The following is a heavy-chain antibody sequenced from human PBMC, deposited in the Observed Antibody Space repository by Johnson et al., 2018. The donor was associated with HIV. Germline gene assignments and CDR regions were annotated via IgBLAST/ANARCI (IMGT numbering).Heavy chain of an antibody. J-gene: IGHJ3*02. D-gene: IGHD6-19*01. Sequence: VQLVESGGVVVQPGGSLRLSCAASGFTFDDYTMHWVRQAPGKGLEWVSLISWDGGSTYYADSVKGRFTISRDNSKNTLYLQMNSLRAEDKAVYYCARDYGAYSSGWGRAFDIWGQGTMVTVSS. V-gene: IGHV3-43*01. CDR2: ISWDGGST. CDR1: GFTFDDYT. CDR3: ARDYGAYSSGWGRAFDI.